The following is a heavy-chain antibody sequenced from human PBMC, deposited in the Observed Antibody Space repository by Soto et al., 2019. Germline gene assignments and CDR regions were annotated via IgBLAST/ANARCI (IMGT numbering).Heavy chain of an antibody. CDR3: ASGLLVYYYDSSDYPFDY. D-gene: IGHD3-22*01. J-gene: IGHJ4*02. V-gene: IGHV3-11*01. Sequence: QAQLVESGGGLVRPGGSVRLSCSASGFTFSDHYMSWIRQAPGKGLEWVSYTSTSGSTRYYADSVKDRFTISRDNAKNSLYLQMNSLRAEDTAVYYCASGLLVYYYDSSDYPFDYWGQGTLVTVSS. CDR1: GFTFSDHY. CDR2: TSTSGSTR.